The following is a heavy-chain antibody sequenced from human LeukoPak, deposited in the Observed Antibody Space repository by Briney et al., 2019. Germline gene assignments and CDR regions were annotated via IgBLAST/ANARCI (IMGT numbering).Heavy chain of an antibody. CDR1: GFTFSSYS. CDR3: AREGYSYGYDAFDI. J-gene: IGHJ3*02. V-gene: IGHV3-48*01. D-gene: IGHD5-18*01. Sequence: GGSLRLSCAASGFTFSSYSMNWVRQAPGKGLEWVSYISSSSSTIYYADSVKGRFTISRDNAKNSPYLQMNSLRAEDTAMYYCAREGYSYGYDAFDIWGQGTMVTVSS. CDR2: ISSSSSTI.